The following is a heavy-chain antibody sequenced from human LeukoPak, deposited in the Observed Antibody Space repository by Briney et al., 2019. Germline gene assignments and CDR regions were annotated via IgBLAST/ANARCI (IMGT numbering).Heavy chain of an antibody. V-gene: IGHV4-59*01. D-gene: IGHD2-15*01. CDR1: GGSISSYY. J-gene: IGHJ6*04. CDR3: ARAIRGYCREDYYYGMDV. Sequence: SETLSLTCTVSGGSISSYYWSWIRQPPGKGLEWIGYIYYSGSTNYNPSLKSRVTISVDTSKNQFSLKLSSVTAADTAVYYCARAIRGYCREDYYYGMDVWGKGTTVTVSS. CDR2: IYYSGST.